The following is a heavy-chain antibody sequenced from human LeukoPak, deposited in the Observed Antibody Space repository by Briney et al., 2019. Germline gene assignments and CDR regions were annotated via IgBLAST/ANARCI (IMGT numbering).Heavy chain of an antibody. CDR2: INHSGST. CDR1: GGSFSGYY. CDR3: ASYKDIVVVPAAEGNYYYGMDV. D-gene: IGHD2-2*01. Sequence: PSETLSLTCAVYGGSFSGYYWIWIRQPPGNGLEWIGEINHSGSTNYNPSLKSRVTISVDTSKNQFSLKLSSVTAADTAVYYCASYKDIVVVPAAEGNYYYGMDVWGQGTTATVSS. J-gene: IGHJ6*02. V-gene: IGHV4-34*01.